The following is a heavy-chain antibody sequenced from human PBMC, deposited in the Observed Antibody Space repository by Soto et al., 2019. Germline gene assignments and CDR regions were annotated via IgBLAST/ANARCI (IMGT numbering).Heavy chain of an antibody. CDR2: ISGSGGST. CDR1: GFTFSSYA. CDR3: AKDYGGIGLLLSAFDI. V-gene: IGHV3-23*01. D-gene: IGHD3-22*01. J-gene: IGHJ3*02. Sequence: EVQLLESGGGLVQPGGSLRLSCAASGFTFSSYAMSWVRQAPGKGLEWVSAISGSGGSTYYADSVKGRFTISRDNSKNTLYLQMNSLRAEDTAVYYCAKDYGGIGLLLSAFDIWGQGTMVTVSS.